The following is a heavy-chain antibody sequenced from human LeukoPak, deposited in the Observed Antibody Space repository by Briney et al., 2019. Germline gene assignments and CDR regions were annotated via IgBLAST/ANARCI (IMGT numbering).Heavy chain of an antibody. D-gene: IGHD1-26*01. V-gene: IGHV1-2*02. J-gene: IGHJ4*02. Sequence: ASVKVSCKASGYTFTGYYMHWVRQAPGQGLERMGWINPNSGGTNYAQKFQGRVTMTRDTSISTAYMELSRLRSDDTAVYYCARGIVGATTPFYWGQGTLVTVSS. CDR1: GYTFTGYY. CDR2: INPNSGGT. CDR3: ARGIVGATTPFY.